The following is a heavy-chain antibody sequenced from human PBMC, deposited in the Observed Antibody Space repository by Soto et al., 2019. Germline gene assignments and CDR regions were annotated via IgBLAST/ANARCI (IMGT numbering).Heavy chain of an antibody. J-gene: IGHJ4*02. CDR2: ISAYNGNT. V-gene: IGHV1-18*01. D-gene: IGHD3-16*01. CDR1: GYTFTNYG. CDR3: LQAAGGITSPFDY. Sequence: GASVKVSCKASGYTFTNYGINWVRQAPGQGLEWMGWISAYNGNTNYAQKFQGRVTMTTDTSTSTAYMELRSLRSDDTAVYYCLQAAGGITSPFDYWGQGTLVTVSS.